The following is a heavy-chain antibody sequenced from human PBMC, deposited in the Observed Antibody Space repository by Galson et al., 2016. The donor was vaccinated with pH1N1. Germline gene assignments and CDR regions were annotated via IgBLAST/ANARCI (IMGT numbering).Heavy chain of an antibody. CDR2: ISNDGCNK. D-gene: IGHD6-13*01. V-gene: IGHV3-30*18. CDR1: GFTFSSYG. Sequence: SLKLSCEDSGFTFSSYGFAWVRQAAGKGLRWVAVISNDGCNKYYEDFVKGRFTISRDNSKTTQYLQMNSLLAEDTAVYYCAKVVRGSSCPSFDYWGQGTLVTVSS. CDR3: AKVVRGSSCPSFDY. J-gene: IGHJ4*02.